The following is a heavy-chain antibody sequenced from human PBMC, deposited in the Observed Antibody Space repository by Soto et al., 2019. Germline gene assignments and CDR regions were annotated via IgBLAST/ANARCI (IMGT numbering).Heavy chain of an antibody. CDR3: AREGYASIDFWSGYPRMDV. D-gene: IGHD3-3*01. V-gene: IGHV3-48*03. CDR2: ISSSGSTI. Sequence: QSGGSLRLSCAASGFTFSSYEMNWVRQAPGKGLEWVSYISSSGSTIYYADSVKGRFTISRDNAKNSLYLQMNSLRAEDTAVYYCAREGYASIDFWSGYPRMDVWGQGTTVTVSS. J-gene: IGHJ6*02. CDR1: GFTFSSYE.